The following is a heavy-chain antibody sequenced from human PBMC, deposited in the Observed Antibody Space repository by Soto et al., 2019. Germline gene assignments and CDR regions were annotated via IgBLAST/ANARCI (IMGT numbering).Heavy chain of an antibody. CDR1: AFTFSTYW. Sequence: GGSLRLSCAASAFTFSTYWMSWVRQAPGKGLEWVANIKQDGSEKYYVDSVKGRFTISRDNAKNSLYLQMNSLRADDTAVYYCARECVDTVTSITIPFDYWGQGALVTVSS. CDR3: ARECVDTVTSITIPFDY. D-gene: IGHD5-12*01. CDR2: IKQDGSEK. J-gene: IGHJ4*02. V-gene: IGHV3-7*01.